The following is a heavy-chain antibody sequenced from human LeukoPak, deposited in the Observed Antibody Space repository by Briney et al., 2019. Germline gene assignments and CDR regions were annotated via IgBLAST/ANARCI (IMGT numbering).Heavy chain of an antibody. J-gene: IGHJ5*02. D-gene: IGHD2-2*01. V-gene: IGHV1-8*03. CDR3: ARVASSVVPAAINWFDP. CDR1: GYTFTSYY. Sequence: GASVKVSCKASGYTFTSYYMHWVRQAPGQGLEWMGWMNPNSGNTGYAQKFQGRVTITRNTSISTAYMELSSLRSEDTAVYYCARVASSVVPAAINWFDPWGQGTLVTVSS. CDR2: MNPNSGNT.